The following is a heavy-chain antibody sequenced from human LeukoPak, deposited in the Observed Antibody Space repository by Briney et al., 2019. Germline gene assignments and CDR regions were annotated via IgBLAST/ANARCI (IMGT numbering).Heavy chain of an antibody. Sequence: AGGSLRLSCAASGFTFSSYSMNWVREAPGKGLEWVSSIISSSSYIYYADSMKGRFTISRDNARNSLYLQMNSLRAEDTAVYYCARDPSGENGRYYYYYMDVWGKGTTVTVSS. D-gene: IGHD2-21*01. J-gene: IGHJ6*03. CDR2: IISSSSYI. V-gene: IGHV3-21*01. CDR1: GFTFSSYS. CDR3: ARDPSGENGRYYYYYMDV.